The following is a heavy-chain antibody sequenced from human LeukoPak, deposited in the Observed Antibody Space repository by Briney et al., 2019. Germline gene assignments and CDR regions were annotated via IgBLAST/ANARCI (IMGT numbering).Heavy chain of an antibody. CDR3: ARENGLWFEDYYYGMDV. CDR1: GGTFSSYA. V-gene: IGHV1-69*05. J-gene: IGHJ6*02. CDR2: IIPIFGTA. Sequence: SVKVSCKASGGTFSSYAISWVRQAPGQGLEWMGGIIPIFGTANYAQKLQGRVTMTTDTSTSTAYMELRSLRSDDTAVYYCARENGLWFEDYYYGMDVWGQGTTVTVSS. D-gene: IGHD3-10*01.